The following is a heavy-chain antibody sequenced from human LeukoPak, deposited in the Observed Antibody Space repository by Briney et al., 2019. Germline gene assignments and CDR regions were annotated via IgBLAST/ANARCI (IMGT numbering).Heavy chain of an antibody. Sequence: SETLSLTCTVSGGSISSGGYYWSWIRQHPGKGLEWVGEIYHSGSTNYNPSLKSRVTISVDKSKNQFSLKLSSVTAADTAVYYCARDAAVVSPPNWFDPWGQGTLVTVSS. J-gene: IGHJ5*02. D-gene: IGHD2-15*01. CDR1: GGSISSGGYY. CDR3: ARDAAVVSPPNWFDP. CDR2: IYHSGST. V-gene: IGHV4-39*07.